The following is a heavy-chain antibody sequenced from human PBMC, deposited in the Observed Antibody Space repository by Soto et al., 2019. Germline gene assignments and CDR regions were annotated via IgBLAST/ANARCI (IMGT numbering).Heavy chain of an antibody. D-gene: IGHD5-18*01. CDR2: IYPGDSDT. CDR1: GYSFTSYW. J-gene: IGHJ6*02. V-gene: IGHV5-51*01. Sequence: GESLKISCKGSGYSFTSYWIGWVRQMPGKGLEWMGIIYPGDSDTRYSPSFQGQVTISADKSISTAYLQWSSLKASDTAMYYCARLGDTDIYYYYGMDVWGQGTTVTVSS. CDR3: ARLGDTDIYYYYGMDV.